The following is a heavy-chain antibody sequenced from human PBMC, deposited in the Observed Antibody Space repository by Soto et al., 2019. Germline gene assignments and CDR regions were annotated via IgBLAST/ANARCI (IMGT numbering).Heavy chain of an antibody. CDR2: ISSSSSTI. CDR1: GFTFSSYT. Sequence: EVQLVESGGGLVQPGGSLRLSCAASGFTFSSYTMNWVRQAPGKGLEWVSYISSSSSTIYYADSVKGRFTISRDKAKNSLYLQMNSLGDEDTAVYYCAREGYTFDYGGEVTLVTVSS. CDR3: AREGYTFDY. D-gene: IGHD5-12*01. J-gene: IGHJ4*02. V-gene: IGHV3-48*02.